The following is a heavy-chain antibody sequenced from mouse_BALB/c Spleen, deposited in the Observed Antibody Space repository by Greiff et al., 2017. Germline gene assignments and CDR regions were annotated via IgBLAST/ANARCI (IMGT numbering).Heavy chain of an antibody. J-gene: IGHJ1*01. CDR1: GYTFTSYV. Sequence: VHVKQSGPELVKPGASVKMSCKASGYTFTSYVMHWVKQKPGQGLEWIGYINPYNDGTKYNEKFKGKATLTSDKSSSTAYMELSSLTSEDSAVYYCARGGVVAPFDVWGAGTTVTVSS. CDR3: ARGGVVAPFDV. V-gene: IGHV1-14*01. CDR2: INPYNDGT. D-gene: IGHD1-1*01.